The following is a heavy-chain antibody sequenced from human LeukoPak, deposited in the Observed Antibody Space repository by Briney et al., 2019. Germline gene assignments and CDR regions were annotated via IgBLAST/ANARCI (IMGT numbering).Heavy chain of an antibody. D-gene: IGHD4-23*01. CDR2: IRTSSEGANYA. J-gene: IGHJ4*02. Sequence: GGSLRLSCATSGFIFSDYPMNWVRQAPGKGLEWVSNIRTSSEGANYAIYADSVKGRVTFSRDDAKNTLYLHMHSLRDEDTAVYYCAKARPTVVTTLDYWGQGTLVTVSS. V-gene: IGHV3-11*06. CDR1: GFIFSDYP. CDR3: AKARPTVVTTLDY.